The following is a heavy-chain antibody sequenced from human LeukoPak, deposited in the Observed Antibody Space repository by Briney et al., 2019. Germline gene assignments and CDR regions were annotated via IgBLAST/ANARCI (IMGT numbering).Heavy chain of an antibody. V-gene: IGHV3-21*01. D-gene: IGHD3-22*01. CDR2: ISSSCSYI. J-gene: IGHJ4*02. Sequence: PGESLTLSCAASGFTFSSYSMNWICKAPGKGMEWVSSISSSCSYIYYADSVKGLFTIFRDNPKNSLYLQMNSLRAEDTAVYYCARDRYDSSGYLDYWGQGTLVTVSS. CDR3: ARDRYDSSGYLDY. CDR1: GFTFSSYS.